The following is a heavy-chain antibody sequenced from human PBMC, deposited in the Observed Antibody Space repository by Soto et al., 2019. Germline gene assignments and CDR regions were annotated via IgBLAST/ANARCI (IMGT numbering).Heavy chain of an antibody. CDR2: ISVSSGNR. CDR3: ARGRGHTSGDRDY. J-gene: IGHJ4*02. Sequence: QVQLVQSGPEVKKPVASVKVSCKASGYPFPNYGLSWVRQAPGQGLEWMGWISVSSGNREYTQKYQARLLMTTDTSTTTAYMELRSLRSADTAVYYGARGRGHTSGDRDYWGQGTLVLVSS. CDR1: GYPFPNYG. V-gene: IGHV1-18*04. D-gene: IGHD6-19*01.